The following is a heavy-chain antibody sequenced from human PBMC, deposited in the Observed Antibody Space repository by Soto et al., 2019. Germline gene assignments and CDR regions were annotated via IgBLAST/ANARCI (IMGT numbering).Heavy chain of an antibody. CDR3: ASLDGYNHFDY. CDR1: GGSIVSSNC. D-gene: IGHD5-12*01. J-gene: IGHJ4*02. CDR2: IYHSGST. V-gene: IGHV4-4*02. Sequence: PSETLSLTCAVSGGSIVSSNCWSVLRQPPGKGLEWIGEIYHSGSTNYNPSLKSRVTISVDKSKNQFSLKLSSVTAADTAVYYCASLDGYNHFDYWGQGTLVTVS.